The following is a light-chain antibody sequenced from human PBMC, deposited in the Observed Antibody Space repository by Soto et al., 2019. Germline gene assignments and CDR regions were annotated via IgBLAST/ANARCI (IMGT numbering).Light chain of an antibody. V-gene: IGKV1-33*01. Sequence: DIQMTQSPSSLSASVGDRVTITCQASQNINNYLNWYQQKPGRAPKLLIYDASNLEAGVPSRFRGSGTGTDFTYTISRLQAEDIATYYCQQYEILPTFGQGTRLEIK. CDR2: DAS. J-gene: IGKJ5*01. CDR1: QNINNY. CDR3: QQYEILPT.